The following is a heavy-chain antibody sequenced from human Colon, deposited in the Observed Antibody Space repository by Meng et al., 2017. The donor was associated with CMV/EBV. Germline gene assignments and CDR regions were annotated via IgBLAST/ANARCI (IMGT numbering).Heavy chain of an antibody. CDR2: ISGSGSST. CDR1: GFTFDNYV. V-gene: IGHV3-23*01. D-gene: IGHD3-10*01. Sequence: GESLKISCVASGFTFDNYVMTWVRQAPGKGLEWVSGISGSGSSTYYADSVKGRHTISRDNSKNTLYLQMNSLEAEDTGAYYCAKDTAYYYGSGSRAYGMDVWGHGTTVTVSS. CDR3: AKDTAYYYGSGSRAYGMDV. J-gene: IGHJ6*02.